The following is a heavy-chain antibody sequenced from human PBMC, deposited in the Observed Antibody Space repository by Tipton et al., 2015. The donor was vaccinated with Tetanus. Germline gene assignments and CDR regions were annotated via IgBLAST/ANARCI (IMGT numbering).Heavy chain of an antibody. J-gene: IGHJ4*02. D-gene: IGHD5-12*01. V-gene: IGHV4-31*03. CDR2: IYDSGNT. CDR1: GGSISTGGYS. Sequence: TLSLTCTVSGGSISTGGYSWNWIRQHPGKGLEWIGYIYDSGNTLYNPSLKSRATMSIDASKTHFSLKLTSVTAADTAVYYCARNHPPRGYPYGGFHSWGQGPLVTFSS. CDR3: ARNHPPRGYPYGGFHS.